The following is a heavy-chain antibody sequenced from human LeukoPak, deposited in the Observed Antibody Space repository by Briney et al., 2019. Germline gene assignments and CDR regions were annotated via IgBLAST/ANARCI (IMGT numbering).Heavy chain of an antibody. CDR1: GGSISSGDYY. CDR2: IYYSGST. CDR3: ASYSGSDAFDI. J-gene: IGHJ3*02. D-gene: IGHD1-26*01. Sequence: SETLSLTCTVSGGSISSGDYYWSWIRQPPGKGLEWIGYIYYSGSTYYNPSLKSRVTISVDTSKNQFSLKLSSVTAADTAVYYCASYSGSDAFDIWGQGTMVTVSS. V-gene: IGHV4-30-4*01.